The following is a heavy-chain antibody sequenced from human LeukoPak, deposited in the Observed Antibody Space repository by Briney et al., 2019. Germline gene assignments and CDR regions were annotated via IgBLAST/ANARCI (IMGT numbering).Heavy chain of an antibody. Sequence: GASVKVSCKASGYTFTSYGISWVREAPGQGLEWMGWISAYNGNTNYAQKLQGRVTMTTDTSTSTAYMELRSLRSDDTAVYYCARDMLDLTYYVARANWFDPWGQGTLVTVSS. D-gene: IGHD3-10*02. CDR3: ARDMLDLTYYVARANWFDP. CDR2: ISAYNGNT. J-gene: IGHJ5*02. CDR1: GYTFTSYG. V-gene: IGHV1-18*01.